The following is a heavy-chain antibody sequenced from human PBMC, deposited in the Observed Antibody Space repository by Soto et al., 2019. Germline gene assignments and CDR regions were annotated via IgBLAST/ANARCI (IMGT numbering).Heavy chain of an antibody. CDR1: GYTFTGYY. CDR3: ARGITGATNWFDP. CDR2: INPNSGGT. D-gene: IGHD1-20*01. V-gene: IGHV1-2*02. Sequence: ASVKVSCKVSGYTFTGYYMHWVRQAPGQGLEWMGWINPNSGGTNYAQKFQGRVTMTRDTSISTAYMELSRLRSDDTAVYYCARGITGATNWFDPWGQGTLVTVSS. J-gene: IGHJ5*02.